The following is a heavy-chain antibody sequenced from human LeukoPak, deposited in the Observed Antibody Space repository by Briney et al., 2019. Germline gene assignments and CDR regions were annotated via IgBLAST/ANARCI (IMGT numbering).Heavy chain of an antibody. J-gene: IGHJ3*02. CDR1: GFSLSAYW. Sequence: SGGSLRLSCAASGFSLSAYWMTWVRQAPGKGLEWVANINRDGSQKNHVDSVKGRFTISRDNAENSLFLQINSLRAEDTAVYYCARDPRTDDGFDIWGQGTLVTVSS. D-gene: IGHD1-1*01. CDR2: INRDGSQK. V-gene: IGHV3-7*01. CDR3: ARDPRTDDGFDI.